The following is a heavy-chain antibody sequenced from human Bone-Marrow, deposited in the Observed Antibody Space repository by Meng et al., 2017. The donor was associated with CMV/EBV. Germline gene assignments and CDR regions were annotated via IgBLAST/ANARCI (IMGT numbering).Heavy chain of an antibody. CDR3: ARGFRSAAMITAFDI. V-gene: IGHV1-18*01. D-gene: IGHD2-2*01. J-gene: IGHJ3*02. Sequence: ASVKVSCKASGYTFTSYGISWVRQAPGQGLEWMGWISAYNGNINYAQKLQGRVTMTTYTSTSTAYMELRSLRSDDTAVYYCARGFRSAAMITAFDIWGQGTMVTVSS. CDR2: ISAYNGNI. CDR1: GYTFTSYG.